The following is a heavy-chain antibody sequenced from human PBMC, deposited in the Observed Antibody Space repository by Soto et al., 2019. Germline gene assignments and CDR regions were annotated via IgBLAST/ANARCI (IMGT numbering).Heavy chain of an antibody. V-gene: IGHV3-53*01. Sequence: EQLVESGGGLIQPGGSLRISCAFSGLTVSCNYMSWVRQAPGKGLDWVSVLYSGGSSSYAESVKGRFTISRDSSKNILFLQMNSLRPEDTAIYYCAHSSGHHYYFDSWGQGTLVTVSS. CDR1: GLTVSCNY. D-gene: IGHD3-22*01. J-gene: IGHJ4*02. CDR3: AHSSGHHYYFDS. CDR2: LYSGGSS.